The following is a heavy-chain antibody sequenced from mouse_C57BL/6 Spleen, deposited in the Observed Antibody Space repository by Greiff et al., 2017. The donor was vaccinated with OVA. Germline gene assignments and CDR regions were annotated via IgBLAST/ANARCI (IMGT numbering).Heavy chain of an antibody. CDR3: AREYGSYAMDY. J-gene: IGHJ4*01. Sequence: DVKLVESGGGLVKPGGSLKLSCAASGFTFSSYAMSWVRQTPEKRLEWVATISDGGSYTYYPDNVKGRFTISRDNAKNNLYLQMSHLKSEDTAMYYCAREYGSYAMDYWGQGTSVTVSS. CDR1: GFTFSSYA. V-gene: IGHV5-4*01. CDR2: ISDGGSYT. D-gene: IGHD1-1*01.